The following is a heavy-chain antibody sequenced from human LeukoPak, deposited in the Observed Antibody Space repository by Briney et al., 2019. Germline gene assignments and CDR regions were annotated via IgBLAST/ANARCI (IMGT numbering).Heavy chain of an antibody. CDR3: VSFYETY. Sequence: GGSLRLSCTASGNYWMHWVRQAPGKGLVWVSHINSDGSWTSYADSVKGRFTISKDNAKNTVYLQMNSLRAEDTAVYYCVSFYETYWGRGTLVTVSS. CDR1: GNYW. J-gene: IGHJ4*02. V-gene: IGHV3-74*01. CDR2: INSDGSWT. D-gene: IGHD2/OR15-2a*01.